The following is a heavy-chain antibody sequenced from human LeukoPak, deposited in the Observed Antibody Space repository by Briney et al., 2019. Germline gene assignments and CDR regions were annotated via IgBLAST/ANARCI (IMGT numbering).Heavy chain of an antibody. D-gene: IGHD4-17*01. Sequence: GGSLRPSCAASGFIFSSYVVSWVRQAPGKGLEWVSGSSGSGGKTYYADSVKGRFTISRDNSKNTLYLQMNSLRAEDTAVYYCAKEATVTTQYHFYGMDLWGQGTTVTVSS. CDR1: GFIFSSYV. CDR3: AKEATVTTQYHFYGMDL. V-gene: IGHV3-23*01. J-gene: IGHJ6*02. CDR2: SSGSGGKT.